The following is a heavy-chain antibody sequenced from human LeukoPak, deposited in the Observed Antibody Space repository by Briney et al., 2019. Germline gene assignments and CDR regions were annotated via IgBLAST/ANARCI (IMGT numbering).Heavy chain of an antibody. CDR1: GFTFSSYA. D-gene: IGHD2-2*01. CDR2: ISGSGGNT. V-gene: IGHV3-23*01. Sequence: GGSLRLSCAASGFTFSSYAMSWVRQAPGKGLEWVSVISGSGGNTYYADSVKGRFTISRDNSKNTLYLHMNSLRAEDTAVYYCAKEATRYCSTTSCYWFDPWGQGTLDTVSS. J-gene: IGHJ5*02. CDR3: AKEATRYCSTTSCYWFDP.